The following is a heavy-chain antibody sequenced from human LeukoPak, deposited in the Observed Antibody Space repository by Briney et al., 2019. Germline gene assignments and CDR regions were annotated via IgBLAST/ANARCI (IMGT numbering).Heavy chain of an antibody. J-gene: IGHJ4*02. V-gene: IGHV4-39*01. CDR3: ARQGSLGTSGYNY. CDR1: GGSISSSSYY. D-gene: IGHD3-22*01. CDR2: FYYSGST. Sequence: SETLSLTCTVSGGSISSSSYYWGWIRQPPGKGLEWIGSFYYSGSTYYNPSLKSRLTISVDTSKNQFSLKLSSVTAADTAVYYCARQGSLGTSGYNYWGQGTLVTVSS.